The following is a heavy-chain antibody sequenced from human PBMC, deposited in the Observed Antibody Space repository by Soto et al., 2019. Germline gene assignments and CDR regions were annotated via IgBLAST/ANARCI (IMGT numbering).Heavy chain of an antibody. CDR3: ARGGRRHFDRQQSYYYYGMDV. CDR1: GGTFSSYA. V-gene: IGHV1-69*13. CDR2: IIPIFGTA. Sequence: SVKVSCKASGGTFSSYAICWVRQAPGQGLEWMGGIIPIFGTANYAQKFQGRVTITADESTSTAYMELSSLRSEDTAVYYCARGGRRHFDRQQSYYYYGMDVWGQGTTVTVS. D-gene: IGHD3-9*01. J-gene: IGHJ6*02.